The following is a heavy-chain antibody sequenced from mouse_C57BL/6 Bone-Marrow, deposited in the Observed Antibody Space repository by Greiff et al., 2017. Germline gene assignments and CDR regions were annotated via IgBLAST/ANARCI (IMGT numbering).Heavy chain of an antibody. CDR1: GYTFTSYW. D-gene: IGHD2-2*01. Sequence: VQLQQPGAELVRPGSSVKLSCKASGYTFTSYWMHWVKQRPIQGLEWIGNIDPSDSETHYNQKFKDKATLTVDKSSSTAYMQLSSLTSEDSAVYYCAREVYYGYSWCAYWGQGTLVTVSA. CDR3: AREVYYGYSWCAY. CDR2: IDPSDSET. J-gene: IGHJ3*01. V-gene: IGHV1-52*01.